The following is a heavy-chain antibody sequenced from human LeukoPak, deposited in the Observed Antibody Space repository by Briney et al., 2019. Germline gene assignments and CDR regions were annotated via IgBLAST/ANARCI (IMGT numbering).Heavy chain of an antibody. J-gene: IGHJ4*02. CDR2: IYSGGNT. Sequence: PGGSLRLSCAASGFTVSSNYMSWVRQAPGKGLEWVSVIYSGGNTYYADSVKGRFTISRDNSKNTLYLQMNSLRAEDTAVYYCARVDYYGSGSRSRNDYWGQGTLVTVSS. D-gene: IGHD3-10*01. V-gene: IGHV3-53*01. CDR1: GFTVSSNY. CDR3: ARVDYYGSGSRSRNDY.